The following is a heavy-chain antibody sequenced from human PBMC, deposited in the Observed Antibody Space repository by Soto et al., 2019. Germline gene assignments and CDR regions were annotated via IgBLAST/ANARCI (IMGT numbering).Heavy chain of an antibody. Sequence: EVQLVESGGGLVKPGGALRLSFAASGLTFSSYTMNWVRQAPVKGLEWVSSRDPSSTYIYYSDSLKGRFTLSRDNANNALFLRIVSQRAYDTALDYCGKGSYGDYGTWGQGT. CDR3: GKGSYGDYGT. CDR1: GLTFSSYT. D-gene: IGHD4-17*01. CDR2: RDPSSTYI. V-gene: IGHV3-21*02. J-gene: IGHJ5*02.